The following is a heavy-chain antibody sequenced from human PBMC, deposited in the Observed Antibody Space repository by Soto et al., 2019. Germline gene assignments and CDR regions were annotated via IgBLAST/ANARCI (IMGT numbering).Heavy chain of an antibody. CDR1: GFTFNSYA. V-gene: IGHV3-30-3*01. D-gene: IGHD3-22*01. Sequence: GGSLRLSCAASGFTFNSYAMHWVRQAPGKGLEWVAIISYDGSIKYYADSVKGRFTISRDNSKNTLYLQMSSLRIEDTAVYYCARRYYDSSGYHSGYYYGMDVWGQGTTVTVSS. J-gene: IGHJ6*02. CDR3: ARRYYDSSGYHSGYYYGMDV. CDR2: ISYDGSIK.